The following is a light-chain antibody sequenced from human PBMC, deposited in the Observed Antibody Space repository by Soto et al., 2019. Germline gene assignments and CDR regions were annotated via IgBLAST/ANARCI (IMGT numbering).Light chain of an antibody. J-gene: IGKJ5*01. V-gene: IGKV1-39*01. CDR2: AAS. CDR1: QSISSY. CDR3: QQSYRTPTIT. Sequence: PITQSPSSLSASVGAIVTITCRASQSISSYLNWYQKKPGKAPKLLLYAASSLQSGVPSRFSGSGSGTDFTLTISSLQPEDFANYYCQQSYRTPTITFCQGTRLEIK.